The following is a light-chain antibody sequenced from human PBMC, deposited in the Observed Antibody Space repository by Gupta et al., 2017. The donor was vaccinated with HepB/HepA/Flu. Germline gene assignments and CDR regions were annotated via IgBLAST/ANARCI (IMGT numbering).Light chain of an antibody. J-gene: IGLJ2*01. CDR2: EDT. Sequence: SYIMTQPPSVSVAPGRTARITCGGNNIGTKSVPWYQQRPGQAPLVVIYEDTNRPSGIPERISGSNSGNTATLTISRVEAGDEADYYCQVWDTRTDHPVVFGGGTKLTV. CDR3: QVWDTRTDHPVV. V-gene: IGLV3-21*03. CDR1: NIGTKS.